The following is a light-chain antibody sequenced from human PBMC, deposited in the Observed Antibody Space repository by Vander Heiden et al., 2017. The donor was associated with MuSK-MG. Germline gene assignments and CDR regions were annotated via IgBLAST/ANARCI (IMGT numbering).Light chain of an antibody. CDR3: QQYDSAPWT. CDR2: WAS. Sequence: DIVMTQSPDSLAVSLGERATINCKSSQSVLYNSNNKNYLAWYQQKPGQPPKLLIYWASIRESGVPERFSGSGSGTDFTLTISSLQAEDVAVYYCQQYDSAPWTFGQGTKAEIK. J-gene: IGKJ1*01. V-gene: IGKV4-1*01. CDR1: QSVLYNSNNKNY.